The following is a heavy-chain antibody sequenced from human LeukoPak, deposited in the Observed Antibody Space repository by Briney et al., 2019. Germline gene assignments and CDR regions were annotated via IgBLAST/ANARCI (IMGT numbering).Heavy chain of an antibody. CDR2: IYYSGST. D-gene: IGHD2-2*01. CDR3: ARALIVVPAAYLDY. CDR1: GGSIGSTRYY. V-gene: IGHV4-39*07. J-gene: IGHJ4*02. Sequence: PSETLSLTCTVSGGSIGSTRYYWGWIRQPPGKGLEWIGSIYYSGSTYYNPSLKSRVTISVDTSKNQFSLKLSSVTAADTAVYYCARALIVVPAAYLDYWGQGTLVTVSS.